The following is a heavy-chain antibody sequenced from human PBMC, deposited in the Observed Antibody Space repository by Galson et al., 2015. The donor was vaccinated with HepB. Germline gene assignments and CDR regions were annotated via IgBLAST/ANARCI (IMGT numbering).Heavy chain of an antibody. D-gene: IGHD1-26*01. CDR3: ARDMGSSTYYIDY. Sequence: SLRLSCAASGFTFSSYGMHWVRQAPGRGLEWVAGIWYYGSNKYYADSVKGRFTISRDNSKKTLYLQMNSLRAEDTAVYYCARDMGSSTYYIDYWGQGTLVTVSS. V-gene: IGHV3-33*01. J-gene: IGHJ4*02. CDR1: GFTFSSYG. CDR2: IWYYGSNK.